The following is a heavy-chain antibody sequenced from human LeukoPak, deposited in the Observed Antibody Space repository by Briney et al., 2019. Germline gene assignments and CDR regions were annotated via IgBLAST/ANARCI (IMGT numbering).Heavy chain of an antibody. V-gene: IGHV1-69*01. D-gene: IGHD4-11*01. CDR1: GGTFGSYA. J-gene: IGHJ4*02. CDR3: ARVGGRTVTTTSFDY. CDR2: IIPIFGTA. Sequence: ASVKVSCKASGGTFGSYAISWVRQAPGQGLEWMGGIIPIFGTANYAQKFQGRVTITADESTSTAYMELSSLRSEDTAVYYCARVGGRTVTTTSFDYWGQGTLVTVSS.